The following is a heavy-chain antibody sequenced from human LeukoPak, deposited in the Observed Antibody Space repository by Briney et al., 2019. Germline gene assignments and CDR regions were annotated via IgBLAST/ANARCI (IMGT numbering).Heavy chain of an antibody. D-gene: IGHD4-23*01. CDR3: ARSRMTMVVTRPYFDY. CDR1: GGSISSGSYY. V-gene: IGHV4-61*02. Sequence: KASQTLSLNCTVSGGSISSGSYYGSWIRQPAGKGLEWIGRIYTSGSTNYNPSLKSRVTISVDTSKNQFSLKLSSVTAADTAVYYCARSRMTMVVTRPYFDYWGQGTLVTVSS. CDR2: IYTSGST. J-gene: IGHJ4*02.